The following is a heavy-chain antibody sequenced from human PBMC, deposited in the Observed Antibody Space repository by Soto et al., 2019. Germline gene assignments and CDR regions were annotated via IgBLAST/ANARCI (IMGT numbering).Heavy chain of an antibody. Sequence: QLQLQESGPGLVKPSETLSLTCTVSGGSISSSSYYWAWIRQPPGKGLEWIGSAHYSGNTYYGPSHKSRVTLSVDTSKNQFSLKLSPVTAADTAVYYGARHPNSGWLGYWGQGILVTVSS. CDR3: ARHPNSGWLGY. D-gene: IGHD5-12*01. V-gene: IGHV4-39*01. J-gene: IGHJ4*02. CDR2: AHYSGNT. CDR1: GGSISSSSYY.